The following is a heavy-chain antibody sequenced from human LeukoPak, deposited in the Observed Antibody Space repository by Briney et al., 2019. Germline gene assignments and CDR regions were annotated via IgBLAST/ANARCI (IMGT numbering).Heavy chain of an antibody. CDR3: VKGSKLLLFTRDYNMDV. Sequence: QTGGSLRLSCAASGFTFDDYTMHWVRQAPGKGLAWVTFIRHDGSNKYYADSVKGRFTISRDNSKDTLYLQMNRLRAEDTAVYYCVKGSKLLLFTRDYNMDVWGKGTTVTISS. V-gene: IGHV3-30*02. CDR1: GFTFDDYT. D-gene: IGHD1-7*01. J-gene: IGHJ6*03. CDR2: IRHDGSNK.